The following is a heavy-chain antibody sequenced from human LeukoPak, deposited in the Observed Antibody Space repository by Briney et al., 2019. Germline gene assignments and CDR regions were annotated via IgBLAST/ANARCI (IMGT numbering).Heavy chain of an antibody. V-gene: IGHV3-33*01. Sequence: PGGSLRLSCAVSGLTFSAYGMHWVRQAPGKGLEWVAVIWSDATNKYYAESVRGRFTISRDNSKNTLYLQMNTLIIEDTAVYYCASAAGAFDNWGQGTMITVSS. J-gene: IGHJ3*02. CDR2: IWSDATNK. CDR1: GLTFSAYG. CDR3: ASAAGAFDN. D-gene: IGHD6-13*01.